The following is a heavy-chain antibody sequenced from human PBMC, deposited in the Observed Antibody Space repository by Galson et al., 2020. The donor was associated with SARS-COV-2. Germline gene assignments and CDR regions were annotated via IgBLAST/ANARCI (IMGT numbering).Heavy chain of an antibody. J-gene: IGHJ4*02. CDR2: IYTSGST. CDR3: ARVPGFSSWKFDY. D-gene: IGHD6-13*01. Sequence: SETLSLTCTVSGGSISSGSYYWSWIRQPAGKGLEWIGRIYTSGSTNYNPSLKSRVTISVDTSKNQFSLKLSSVTAADTAVYYCARVPGFSSWKFDYWGQGTLVTVSS. CDR1: GGSISSGSYY. V-gene: IGHV4-61*02.